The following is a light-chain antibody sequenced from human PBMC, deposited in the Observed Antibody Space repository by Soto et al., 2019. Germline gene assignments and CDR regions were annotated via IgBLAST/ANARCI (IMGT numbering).Light chain of an antibody. J-gene: IGKJ2*01. CDR2: GAS. CDR3: LQYNNWPEYT. CDR1: QRVGSS. Sequence: EMVLTQSPVTLSVSPGEGATLSCMASQRVGSSLAWDQQKPGQPPSILIFGASTRVTGVPARFSGSGSGTEFTLTITSLQSDDFAVYYCLQYNNWPEYTFGQGTKVDIK. V-gene: IGKV3-15*01.